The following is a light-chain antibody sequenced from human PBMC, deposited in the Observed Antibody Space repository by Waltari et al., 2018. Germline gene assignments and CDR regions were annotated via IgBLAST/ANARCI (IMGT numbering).Light chain of an antibody. J-gene: IGKJ1*01. CDR3: QQSYNTPWT. CDR1: QSISRH. Sequence: DIQMTQSPSSLSASVGDRVTITCRASQSISRHLNWYQQKPGKAHKLLIYAASSLKSGVTSRFSGSGSGTDFTLTISSLQPEDFATYYCQQSYNTPWTFGQGTKVEIK. CDR2: AAS. V-gene: IGKV1-39*01.